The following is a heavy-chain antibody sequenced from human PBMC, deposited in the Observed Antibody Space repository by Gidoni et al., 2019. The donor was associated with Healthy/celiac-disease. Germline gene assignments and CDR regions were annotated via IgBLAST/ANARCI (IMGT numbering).Heavy chain of an antibody. CDR3: ARATYDY. V-gene: IGHV1-3*01. CDR1: GYTFTSYA. J-gene: IGHJ4*02. CDR2: INAGNGNT. Sequence: QVQLVQSGAEVKKPGASVKVSFKASGYTFTSYAMHWVRQAPGQRLEWMGWINAGNGNTKYSQKFQGRVTITRDTSASTAYMELSSLRSEDTAVYYCARATYDYWGQGTLVTVSS.